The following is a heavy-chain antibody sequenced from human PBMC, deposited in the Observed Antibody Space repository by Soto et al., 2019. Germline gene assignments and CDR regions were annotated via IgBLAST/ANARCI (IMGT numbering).Heavy chain of an antibody. Sequence: QVQLVQSGAEVKKPGASVKVSCKASGYSLTSYYMHWVRQAPGQGLEWMGIINPSGGSTSYAQKFQGRVNMPRETSTSTVSMELSSLRSEDMAVYYCASEYSSSSRYGMDVWGQGTTVTVSS. CDR3: ASEYSSSSRYGMDV. D-gene: IGHD6-6*01. CDR1: GYSLTSYY. J-gene: IGHJ6*02. CDR2: INPSGGST. V-gene: IGHV1-46*01.